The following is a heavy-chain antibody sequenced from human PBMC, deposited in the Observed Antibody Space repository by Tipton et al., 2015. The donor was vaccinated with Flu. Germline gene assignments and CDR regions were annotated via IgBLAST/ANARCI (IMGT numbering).Heavy chain of an antibody. D-gene: IGHD3-16*01. V-gene: IGHV3-30*04. J-gene: IGHJ4*02. CDR2: ISYDGSNK. CDR3: AKDMKGLTYYLAY. Sequence: SLRLSCAASGFTFSSNAMHWVRQAPGKGLEWVAIISYDGSNKYYADSVKGRFTISRDSSKNTLYLQMNGLRPEDTAVYYCAKDMKGLTYYLAYWGQGTLVTVAS. CDR1: GFTFSSNA.